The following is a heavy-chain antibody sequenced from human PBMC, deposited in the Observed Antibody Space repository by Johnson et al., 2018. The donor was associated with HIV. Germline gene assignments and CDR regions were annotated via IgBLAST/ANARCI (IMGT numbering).Heavy chain of an antibody. Sequence: QVHLVESGGGVVQPGRSLRLSCAASGFTFSDYDMSWIRQAPGKGLEWVSYISSSGTTKYYADSVKGRFTISRDNTNNSQYLQMNSLRAEDTALYYCASENYDSSGYYRFGMRVAFDIWGQGTMVTVSS. V-gene: IGHV3-11*04. D-gene: IGHD3-22*01. CDR1: GFTFSDYD. CDR2: ISSSGTTK. J-gene: IGHJ3*02. CDR3: ASENYDSSGYYRFGMRVAFDI.